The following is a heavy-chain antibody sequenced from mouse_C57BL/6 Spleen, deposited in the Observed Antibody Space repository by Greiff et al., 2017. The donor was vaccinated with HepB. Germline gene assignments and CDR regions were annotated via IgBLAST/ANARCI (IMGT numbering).Heavy chain of an antibody. D-gene: IGHD2-1*01. CDR1: GYSFTGYY. Sequence: EVQLQQSGPELVKPGASVKISCKASGYSFTGYYMNWVKQSPEKSLEWIGEINPSTGGTTYNQKFKAKATLTVDKSSSTAYMQLKSLTSEDSAVYYCARSSLYYGNPYYFDYWGQGTTLTVSS. V-gene: IGHV1-42*01. J-gene: IGHJ2*01. CDR3: ARSSLYYGNPYYFDY. CDR2: INPSTGGT.